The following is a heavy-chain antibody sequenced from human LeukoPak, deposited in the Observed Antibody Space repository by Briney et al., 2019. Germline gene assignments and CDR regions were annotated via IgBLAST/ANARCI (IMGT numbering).Heavy chain of an antibody. J-gene: IGHJ4*02. CDR2: ISGSGGST. D-gene: IGHD5/OR15-5a*01. V-gene: IGHV3-23*01. CDR3: AKGLFYVNLDY. Sequence: GGSLRLSCAASGLTLSSYATSWVRQAPGKGLEWVSAISGSGGSTYYADSVKGRFTISRDNSKNTLYLQMNSLRTEDTAVYYCAKGLFYVNLDYWGQGTLVTVSS. CDR1: GLTLSSYA.